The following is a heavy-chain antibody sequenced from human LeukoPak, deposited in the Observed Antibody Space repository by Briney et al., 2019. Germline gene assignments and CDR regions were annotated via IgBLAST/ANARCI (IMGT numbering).Heavy chain of an antibody. V-gene: IGHV3-15*01. CDR1: GFTFSNAW. CDR3: TTDSVTIFGVVIIPY. D-gene: IGHD3-3*01. J-gene: IGHJ4*02. CDR2: IKSKTDGGTT. Sequence: GGSLRLSCAASGFTFSNAWMSWVRQAPGKGLEWVGRIKSKTDGGTTDYAAPVKGRLTISRDDSKNTLYLQMNSLKTEDTAVYYCTTDSVTIFGVVIIPYWGQGTLVTVSS.